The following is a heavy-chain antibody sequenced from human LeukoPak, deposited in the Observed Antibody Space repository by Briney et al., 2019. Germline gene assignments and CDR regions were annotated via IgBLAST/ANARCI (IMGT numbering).Heavy chain of an antibody. CDR1: GFTFSSYS. CDR3: ARFSGYCSSTSCTPGD. V-gene: IGHV3-21*01. Sequence: GGSLRPSCAASGFTFSSYSMNWVRQAPRKGLGRGSSISSSSSYIYYADSVKGRFTISRDNAKNSLYLQMNSLRAEDTAVYYCARFSGYCSSTSCTPGDWGQGTLVTVSS. D-gene: IGHD2-2*01. CDR2: ISSSSSYI. J-gene: IGHJ4*02.